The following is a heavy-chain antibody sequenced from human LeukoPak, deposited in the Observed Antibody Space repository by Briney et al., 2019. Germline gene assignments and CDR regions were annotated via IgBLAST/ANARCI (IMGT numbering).Heavy chain of an antibody. CDR2: ISSSGSTI. J-gene: IGHJ5*02. V-gene: IGHV3-48*03. CDR1: GFTFSSYE. Sequence: GGSLSLSCAASGFTFSSYEMNWVRQAPGKGLEWVSYISSSGSTIYYADSVKGRFTISRDNAKNSLYLQMNSLRAEDTAVYYCARVGSGWYWFDPWGQGTLVTVSS. CDR3: ARVGSGWYWFDP. D-gene: IGHD3-10*01.